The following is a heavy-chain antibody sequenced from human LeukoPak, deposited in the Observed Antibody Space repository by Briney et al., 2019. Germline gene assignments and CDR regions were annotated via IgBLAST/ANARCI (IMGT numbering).Heavy chain of an antibody. Sequence: APVKVSCKTSGYTFTGYYMHWVRQAPGQGLEWMGWVNPNSGGTKYAQKFQGRVTMTRDTPISTVYMELSSLRSDDTAVYYCARWDYYDTSAYSGDFDYWGQGTLVTVSS. CDR1: GYTFTGYY. V-gene: IGHV1-2*02. CDR2: VNPNSGGT. J-gene: IGHJ4*02. D-gene: IGHD3-22*01. CDR3: ARWDYYDTSAYSGDFDY.